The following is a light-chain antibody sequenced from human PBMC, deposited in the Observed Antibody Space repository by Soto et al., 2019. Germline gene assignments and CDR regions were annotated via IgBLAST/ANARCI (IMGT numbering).Light chain of an antibody. V-gene: IGKV3-15*01. CDR1: QSVSSN. J-gene: IGKJ1*01. Sequence: EIVMTQSAATLSVSPGERATLSCRASQSVSSNLAWHQQKPGQAPRLLIYGASTKATGIPARFSGSGSGTEFTLTISSLQSEDFAVYYCQQYKNWPRTFGQGTKVEI. CDR2: GAS. CDR3: QQYKNWPRT.